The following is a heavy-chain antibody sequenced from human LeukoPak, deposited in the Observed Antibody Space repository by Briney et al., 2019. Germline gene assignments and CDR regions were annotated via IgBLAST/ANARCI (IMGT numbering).Heavy chain of an antibody. CDR3: AKPLYVDTAMVASYWYFDL. J-gene: IGHJ2*01. V-gene: IGHV3-23*01. CDR2: ISGSGGST. Sequence: GGSLRLSCAASGFTFSSYAMSWVRQAPGKGLEWVSAISGSGGSTYYADSMKGRFTISRDNSKNTLYLQMNSLRAEDTAVYYCAKPLYVDTAMVASYWYFDLWGRGTLVTVSS. D-gene: IGHD5-18*01. CDR1: GFTFSSYA.